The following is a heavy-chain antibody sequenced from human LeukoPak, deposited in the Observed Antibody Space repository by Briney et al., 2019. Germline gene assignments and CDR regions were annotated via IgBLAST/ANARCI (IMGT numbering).Heavy chain of an antibody. J-gene: IGHJ5*02. D-gene: IGHD6-13*01. CDR2: ISGSGGST. CDR3: ARDRRQLVLNGNWFDP. Sequence: PGGSLRLSCAASGFTFSSYGMGWVRQAPGKGLEWVSAISGSGGSTYYADSVKGRFTISRDNSKNSLYLQMNSLRAEDTALYYCARDRRQLVLNGNWFDPWGQGTLVTVSS. V-gene: IGHV3-23*01. CDR1: GFTFSSYG.